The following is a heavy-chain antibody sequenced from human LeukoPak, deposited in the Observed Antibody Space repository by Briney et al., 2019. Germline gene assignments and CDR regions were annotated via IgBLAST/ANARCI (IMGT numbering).Heavy chain of an antibody. Sequence: ASVKVSCKASGYTFTGYYMHWVRQAPGQGLEWMGWINPNSGGTNYAQKFQGRVTMTRNTSISTAYMELSRLRSDDTAVYYCARTSGSYGPYFDYWGQGTLVTVSS. J-gene: IGHJ4*02. V-gene: IGHV1-2*02. CDR3: ARTSGSYGPYFDY. D-gene: IGHD1-26*01. CDR1: GYTFTGYY. CDR2: INPNSGGT.